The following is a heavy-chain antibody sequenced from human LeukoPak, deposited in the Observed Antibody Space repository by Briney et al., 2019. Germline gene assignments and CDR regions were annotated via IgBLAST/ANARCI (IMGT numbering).Heavy chain of an antibody. Sequence: SQTLSLTCTVSRGSISSGSYYWSWIRQPAGKGLEWIGRIYTSGSTNYNPSLKSRVTISVDTSKNQFSLKLSSVTAADTAVYYCARARSVYCSGGSCYWFDPWGQGTLVTVSS. CDR1: RGSISSGSYY. D-gene: IGHD2-15*01. CDR3: ARARSVYCSGGSCYWFDP. CDR2: IYTSGST. V-gene: IGHV4-61*02. J-gene: IGHJ5*02.